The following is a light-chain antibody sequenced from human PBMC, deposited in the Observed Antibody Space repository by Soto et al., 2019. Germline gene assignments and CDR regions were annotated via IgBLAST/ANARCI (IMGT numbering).Light chain of an antibody. CDR2: GNS. Sequence: QSVLTQPPSVSGAPGQRVPISCTGSSSNIGAGYDVHWYQQLPGTAPKLLIYGNSNRPSVVPDRFSGSKSGTSASLAITGLQAEDEADYYCQSYDSSLSGYVFGTGTKLTVL. V-gene: IGLV1-40*01. CDR3: QSYDSSLSGYV. CDR1: SSNIGAGYD. J-gene: IGLJ1*01.